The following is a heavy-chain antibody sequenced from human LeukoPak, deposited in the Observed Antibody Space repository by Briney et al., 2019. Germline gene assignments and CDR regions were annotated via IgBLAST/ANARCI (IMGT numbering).Heavy chain of an antibody. CDR2: ISGSGGST. V-gene: IGHV3-23*01. CDR3: AKSAYYYDSSGYYDFDY. D-gene: IGHD3-22*01. Sequence: GGSLRLSCAASGFTFSSYAMSWVRQAPGKGLEWVSAISGSGGSTYYADSVKGRFTSSRDNSKNTLYLQMNSLRAEDTAVYYCAKSAYYYDSSGYYDFDYWGQGTLVTVSS. CDR1: GFTFSSYA. J-gene: IGHJ4*02.